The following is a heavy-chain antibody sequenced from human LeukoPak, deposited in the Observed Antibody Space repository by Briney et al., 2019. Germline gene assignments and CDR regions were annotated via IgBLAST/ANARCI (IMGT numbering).Heavy chain of an antibody. CDR3: ARDTNSYYDSSGYYLFDY. J-gene: IGHJ4*02. V-gene: IGHV3-21*01. Sequence: PGGSLRLSCAASGFTFSSYSMNWVRQAPGKGLEWVSSISSSSSYIYYADSVKGRFTISRDSAKNSLYLQMNSLRAEDTAVYYCARDTNSYYDSSGYYLFDYWGQGTLVTVSS. D-gene: IGHD3-22*01. CDR1: GFTFSSYS. CDR2: ISSSSSYI.